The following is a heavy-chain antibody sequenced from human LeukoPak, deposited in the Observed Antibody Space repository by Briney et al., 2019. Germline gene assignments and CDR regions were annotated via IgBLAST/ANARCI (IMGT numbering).Heavy chain of an antibody. CDR2: IYYSGST. J-gene: IGHJ4*02. CDR1: GGSISSSSYY. D-gene: IGHD3-3*01. V-gene: IGHV4-39*01. CDR3: ARQGYFWSGTHDY. Sequence: PSETLSLTCTVSGGSISSSSYYWGWIRQPPGKGLEWIGSIYYSGSTYYNPSLKSRVTISVDTSKNQFSLKLSSVTAADTAVYYCARQGYFWSGTHDYWGQGTLVTVSS.